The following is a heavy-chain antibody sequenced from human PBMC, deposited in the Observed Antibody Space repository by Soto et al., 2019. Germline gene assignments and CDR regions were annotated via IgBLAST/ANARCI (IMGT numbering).Heavy chain of an antibody. D-gene: IGHD3-3*01. CDR1: GGSISSGGYY. V-gene: IGHV4-31*03. Sequence: QVQLQESGPGLVKPSQTLSLTCTVSGGSISSGGYYWSWIRQHPGKGLEWIGYIYYSGSTYYNPSLKSRVTISVATSKNQCSLKLSSVTAADTAVYYCARDRNDFWSGYFSYWYFDLWGRGTLVTVSS. J-gene: IGHJ2*01. CDR2: IYYSGST. CDR3: ARDRNDFWSGYFSYWYFDL.